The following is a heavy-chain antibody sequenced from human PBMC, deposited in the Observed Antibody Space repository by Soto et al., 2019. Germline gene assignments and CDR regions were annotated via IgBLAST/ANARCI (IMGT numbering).Heavy chain of an antibody. J-gene: IGHJ5*02. CDR2: ISAYNGNT. D-gene: IGHD6-13*01. CDR3: ARLIAAAGTDNWFDP. V-gene: IGHV1-18*01. CDR1: GYTFTSYG. Sequence: ASVKVSCKASGYTFTSYGISWVRQAPGQGLEWMGWISAYNGNTNYAQKLQGRVTMTTDTSTSTAYMELRSLRSDDTAVYYCARLIAAAGTDNWFDPWGQGTLVTVSS.